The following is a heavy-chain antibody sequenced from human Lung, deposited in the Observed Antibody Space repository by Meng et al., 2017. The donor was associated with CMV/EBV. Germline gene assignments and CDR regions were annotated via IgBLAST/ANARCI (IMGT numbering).Heavy chain of an antibody. V-gene: IGHV4-4*03. CDR2: IPHRGSS. CDR3: LRRSGGSV. CDR1: GDSITNHNW. J-gene: IGHJ1*01. D-gene: IGHD3-10*01. Sequence: QVQLGESGPALVKPPQTLPLTFAVSGDSITNHNWWAWVRQPPGKGLEWIGEIPHRGSSAYNPSLKSRVSMSIDKSKNQFSLKLTSVTAADTAVYHCLRRSGGSVWGQGTLVTVSS.